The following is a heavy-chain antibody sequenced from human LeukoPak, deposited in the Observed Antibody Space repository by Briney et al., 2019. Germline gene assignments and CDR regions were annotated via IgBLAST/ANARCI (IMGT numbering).Heavy chain of an antibody. CDR1: GGSFSGYY. Sequence: SETLSLTCAVYGGSFSGYYWSWIRQPPGKGLEWIGEINHSGSTNYNPSLKSRVTISVDTSKNQFSLKLSSVTAADTAVYYCARQDSPDILTGYYDPPFDFWGRGTLVTVSS. V-gene: IGHV4-34*01. CDR3: ARQDSPDILTGYYDPPFDF. D-gene: IGHD3-9*01. J-gene: IGHJ4*02. CDR2: INHSGST.